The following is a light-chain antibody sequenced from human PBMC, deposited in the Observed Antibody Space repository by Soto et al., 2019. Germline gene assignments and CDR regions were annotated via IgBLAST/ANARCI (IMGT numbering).Light chain of an antibody. Sequence: QSALTQPASVSGSPGQSITISCTGTSSDIGGYNYISWYQQHPGKAPKFIIYDVRNRPSGVSNRFSGSGSGNTASLTISGLQAEDEADYYCSSYTSSSTVIFGGGTKLTVL. CDR2: DVR. CDR1: SSDIGGYNY. CDR3: SSYTSSSTVI. V-gene: IGLV2-14*03. J-gene: IGLJ2*01.